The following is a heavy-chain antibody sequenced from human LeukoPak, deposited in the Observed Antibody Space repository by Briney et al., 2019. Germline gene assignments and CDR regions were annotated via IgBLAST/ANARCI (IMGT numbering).Heavy chain of an antibody. V-gene: IGHV4-59*01. CDR2: IYYSGST. Sequence: SETLSLTRTVSGGSISSYYLSWIRQPPGKGLEWIGYIYYSGSTNYNPSLKSRVTISVDTSKNQFSLKLSSVTAADTAVYYCARVGRYDFWSGVDYFDYWGQGTRVTVSS. D-gene: IGHD3-3*01. CDR1: GGSISSYY. CDR3: ARVGRYDFWSGVDYFDY. J-gene: IGHJ4*02.